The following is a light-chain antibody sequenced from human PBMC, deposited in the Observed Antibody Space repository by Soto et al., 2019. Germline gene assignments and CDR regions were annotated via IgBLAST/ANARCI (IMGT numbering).Light chain of an antibody. J-gene: IGLJ2*01. V-gene: IGLV1-40*01. CDR3: QSYDSSLSAHVV. Sequence: QSVLTQPPSVSGAPGQRVTISCTGSSSNIGAGYDVHWYQQLPGTAPKLLFHGNSNRPSGVPDRFSGSKSGTSASLAITGLQAEDEADYYCQSYDSSLSAHVVFGGGTKLTVL. CDR2: GNS. CDR1: SSNIGAGYD.